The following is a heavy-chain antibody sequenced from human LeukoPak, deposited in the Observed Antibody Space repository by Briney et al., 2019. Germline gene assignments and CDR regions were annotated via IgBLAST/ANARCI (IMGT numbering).Heavy chain of an antibody. J-gene: IGHJ4*02. V-gene: IGHV3-69-1*01. CDR2: IRSSSTI. D-gene: IGHD4-17*01. CDR3: ARGRYGDYVYDY. Sequence: PGGSLRLSCAASGVTSTVDSMSWVPQAPGKGLEWVSYIRSSSTINYADSVKGRFTISRDNAKSSLYLQMNGLRAEDTAVYYCARGRYGDYVYDYWGQGTLVTVSS. CDR1: GVTSTVDS.